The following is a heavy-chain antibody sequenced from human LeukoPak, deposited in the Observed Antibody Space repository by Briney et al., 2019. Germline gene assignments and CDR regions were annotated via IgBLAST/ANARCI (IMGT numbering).Heavy chain of an antibody. J-gene: IGHJ4*02. Sequence: GASVKVSCKASGYTFTSYGISWVRQAPGQGLEWMGWISAHNGDTNYAQKFQGRVSMTTDTSTSTGYMELRRLTSDDTAVYYCARDLKRTVGATTASDYWGQGTLVTVSS. D-gene: IGHD1-26*01. CDR1: GYTFTSYG. CDR3: ARDLKRTVGATTASDY. CDR2: ISAHNGDT. V-gene: IGHV1-18*01.